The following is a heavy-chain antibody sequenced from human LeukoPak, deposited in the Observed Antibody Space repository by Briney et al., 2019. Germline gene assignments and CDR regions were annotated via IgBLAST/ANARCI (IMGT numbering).Heavy chain of an antibody. CDR1: GYSFTSYY. Sequence: ASVKVSCKASGYSFTSYYIHWVRQAPGQGLEWMGIIYPGGGSTSYAQKFQGRVTMTRDMSTSTVYMELSSLRSEDTAVYYCARDNDFDYWGQGTLVTVSS. V-gene: IGHV1-46*01. CDR3: ARDNDFDY. J-gene: IGHJ4*02. D-gene: IGHD2-8*01. CDR2: IYPGGGST.